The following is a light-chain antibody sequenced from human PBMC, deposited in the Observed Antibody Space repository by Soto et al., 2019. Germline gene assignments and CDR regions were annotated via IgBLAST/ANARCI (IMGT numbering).Light chain of an antibody. CDR1: QSISSY. CDR2: AAS. J-gene: IGKJ2*01. CDR3: QHSYRTPYT. V-gene: IGKV1-39*01. Sequence: DIQMTQSPSSLSASVGDRVTITCRASQSISSYLNWYQQKPGKAPKLLIYAASSLQSGVPSRFSGSGSGTDFTLTIISLQPEDFATYFCQHSYRTPYTFGQGTNLEIK.